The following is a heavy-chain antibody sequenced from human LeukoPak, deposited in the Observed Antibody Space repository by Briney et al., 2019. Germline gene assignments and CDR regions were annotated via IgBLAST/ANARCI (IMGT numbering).Heavy chain of an antibody. D-gene: IGHD4-23*01. CDR1: GFTFSSYA. CDR3: ARDGATTVVTYFDY. CDR2: ISYDGSNK. Sequence: GGSLRLPCAASGFTFSSYAMHWVRQAPGKGLEWVAVISYDGSNKYYADSVKGRFTISRDNSKNTLYLQMNSLRAEDTAVYYCARDGATTVVTYFDYWGQGTLVTVSS. V-gene: IGHV3-30-3*01. J-gene: IGHJ4*02.